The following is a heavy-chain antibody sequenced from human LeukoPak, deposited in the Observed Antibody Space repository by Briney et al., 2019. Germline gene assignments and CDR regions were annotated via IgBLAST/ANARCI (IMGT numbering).Heavy chain of an antibody. CDR3: ARGYYDSSDYEYLQH. CDR2: INPNSGGT. Sequence: ASVKVSCKASGYTFTGYYMHWVRQAPGQGLEWMGWINPNSGGTNYAQKFQGRVTMTRDTSISTAYMELSRLRSDDTAVYYCARGYYDSSDYEYLQHWGQGTLVTVSS. V-gene: IGHV1-2*02. D-gene: IGHD3-22*01. J-gene: IGHJ1*01. CDR1: GYTFTGYY.